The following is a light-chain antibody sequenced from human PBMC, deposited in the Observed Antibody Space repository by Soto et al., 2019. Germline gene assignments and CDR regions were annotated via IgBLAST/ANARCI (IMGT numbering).Light chain of an antibody. CDR3: SSYVGSNKFEV. V-gene: IGLV2-8*01. Sequence: QSALTQPPSASGSPGQSVTISCTGTSSDVSGNNYVSWYQHHPGKAPKLIIYEVSKRPSGVPDRFSGSKSGNTASLTVSGLQADDEADYYCSSYVGSNKFEVFGIGTKLTVL. CDR2: EVS. J-gene: IGLJ1*01. CDR1: SSDVSGNNY.